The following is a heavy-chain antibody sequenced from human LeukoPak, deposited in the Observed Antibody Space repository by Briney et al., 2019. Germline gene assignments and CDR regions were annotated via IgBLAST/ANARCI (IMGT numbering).Heavy chain of an antibody. V-gene: IGHV3-7*03. CDR1: GFTFSSYW. CDR3: ANTHCDSSPIVWNF. CDR2: IKQGGSEK. Sequence: PGGSLRLSCAASGFTFSSYWMSWVRQAPGKGLEWVANIKQGGSEKYYVDSVKGRFTISRDNAKNSLYLQMDSLRAEDTAVYYCANTHCDSSPIVWNFWGQGTLVTVSS. J-gene: IGHJ4*02. D-gene: IGHD6-6*01.